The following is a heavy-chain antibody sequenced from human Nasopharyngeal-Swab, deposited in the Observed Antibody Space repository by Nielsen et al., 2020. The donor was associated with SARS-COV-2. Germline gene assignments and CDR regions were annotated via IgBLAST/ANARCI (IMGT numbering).Heavy chain of an antibody. V-gene: IGHV4-34*01. J-gene: IGHJ4*02. CDR2: ISHSGST. CDR1: GGSFSGYY. CDR3: ASFGAYCGGDCSYYFDY. Sequence: GSLRLSCAVYGGSFSGYYWSWIRQPPGKGLEWIGEISHSGSTNYNPSLKSRVTISVDTSKNQFSLKLSSVTAAETAVYYCASFGAYCGGDCSYYFDYWGQGTLVTVSS. D-gene: IGHD2-21*02.